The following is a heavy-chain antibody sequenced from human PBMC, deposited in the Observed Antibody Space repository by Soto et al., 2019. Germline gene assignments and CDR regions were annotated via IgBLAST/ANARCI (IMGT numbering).Heavy chain of an antibody. V-gene: IGHV2-5*02. CDR3: SYFSIVVVMGDKTPVLQY. D-gene: IGHD2-15*01. J-gene: IGHJ4*02. Sequence: VACIRQPPGKALELLALIYWDDDNRYSPSLKSRLTITKDTSKNQVVLTMTNMDPVDTGTYYCSYFSIVVVMGDKTPVLQYWGQGTLVTVSS. CDR2: IYWDDDN.